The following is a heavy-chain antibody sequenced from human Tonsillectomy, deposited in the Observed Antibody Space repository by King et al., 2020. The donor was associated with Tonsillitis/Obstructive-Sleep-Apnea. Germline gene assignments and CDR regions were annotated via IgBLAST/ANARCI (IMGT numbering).Heavy chain of an antibody. CDR3: ARDLFPYCSSTSCYRGGY. V-gene: IGHV1-18*01. CDR2: ISAYNGNT. D-gene: IGHD2-2*01. J-gene: IGHJ4*02. Sequence: VQLVESGAEVKKPGASVKVSCKASGYTFTSYGISWVRQAPRQGLEWMGWISAYNGNTNYAQKLQGRVTMTTDTSTSTAYMELRSLRSDDTAVYYCARDLFPYCSSTSCYRGGYWGQGTLVTVSS. CDR1: GYTFTSYG.